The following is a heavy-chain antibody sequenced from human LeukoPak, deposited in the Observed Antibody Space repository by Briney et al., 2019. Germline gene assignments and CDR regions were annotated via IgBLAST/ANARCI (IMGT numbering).Heavy chain of an antibody. CDR3: ARTSLSGDGYKVGYFDS. CDR2: IYSSGST. D-gene: IGHD5-24*01. J-gene: IGHJ4*02. V-gene: IGHV3-53*01. Sequence: PGGSLRLSCAASGLTVSTNYMSWVRQAPGKGLEWVSLIYSSGSTYYADSVKGRFTISRDHSKNTLYLQMSSLTAEDTAVYYCARTSLSGDGYKVGYFDSWGQGTLVTVSS. CDR1: GLTVSTNY.